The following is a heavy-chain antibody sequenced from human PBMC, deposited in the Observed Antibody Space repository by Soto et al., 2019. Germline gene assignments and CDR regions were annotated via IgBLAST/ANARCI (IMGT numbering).Heavy chain of an antibody. CDR3: ALRVAAAGHAFDI. D-gene: IGHD6-13*01. Sequence: QLQLQESGPGLVKPSETLSLTCTVSGGSISSSSYYWGWIRQPPGKGLEWIGSIYYSGSTYYNPSLKSRVTISVDTSKNQFSLKLSSVTAADTAVYYCALRVAAAGHAFDIWGQGTMVTVSS. CDR1: GGSISSSSYY. CDR2: IYYSGST. J-gene: IGHJ3*02. V-gene: IGHV4-39*01.